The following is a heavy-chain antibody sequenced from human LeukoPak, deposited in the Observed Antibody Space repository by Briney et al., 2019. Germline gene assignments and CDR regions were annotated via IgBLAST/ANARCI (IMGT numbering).Heavy chain of an antibody. J-gene: IGHJ4*02. CDR3: ASYSYGYSSFDY. CDR1: GGSISSSSYY. CDR2: IYFSGNI. D-gene: IGHD5-18*01. Sequence: PSETLSLTCTVSGGSISSSSYYWSWIRQPPGKGLEWVGYIYFSGNIKYNPSLKSRVTISVDTPKNQFSLNLSSVTAADTAVYYCASYSYGYSSFDYWGQGILVTVSS. V-gene: IGHV4-61*01.